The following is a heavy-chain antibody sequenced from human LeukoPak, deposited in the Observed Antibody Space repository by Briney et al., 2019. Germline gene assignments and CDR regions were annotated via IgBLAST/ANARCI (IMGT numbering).Heavy chain of an antibody. Sequence: GGSLRLSCAASAFTFSSYGMHWVRQAPGKGLEWVAVISYDGSNKYYADSVKGRITISRDNSKNTLYLQMNSLRAEDTAVYYCAKDRPLWFGEDRGLDYWGQGTLVTVSS. CDR2: ISYDGSNK. V-gene: IGHV3-30*18. CDR1: AFTFSSYG. CDR3: AKDRPLWFGEDRGLDY. D-gene: IGHD3-10*01. J-gene: IGHJ4*02.